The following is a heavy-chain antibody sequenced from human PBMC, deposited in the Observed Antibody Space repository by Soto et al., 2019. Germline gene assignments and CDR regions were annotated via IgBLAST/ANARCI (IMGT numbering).Heavy chain of an antibody. CDR1: GYTFTNYG. D-gene: IGHD3-10*01. CDR2: ISAYNGNT. J-gene: IGHJ4*02. Sequence: QVQLVQSGAEVKKPGASVKVSCKASGYTFTNYGLSWVRQAPGQGLEWMGWISAYNGNTNYAQKLQGRVTRPQDTPPGTAYRGLTTLRSDDTAVNYCARGIPAPTFTYWGQGTLVTVSS. V-gene: IGHV1-18*01. CDR3: ARGIPAPTFTY.